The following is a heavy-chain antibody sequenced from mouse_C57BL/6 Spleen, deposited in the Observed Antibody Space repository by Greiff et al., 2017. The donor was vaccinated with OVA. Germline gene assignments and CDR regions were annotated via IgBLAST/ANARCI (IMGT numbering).Heavy chain of an antibody. CDR1: GFSLTSYC. V-gene: IGHV2-5*01. D-gene: IGHD2-4*01. CDR3: ATDYGEGYAMDD. Sequence: VQLQQPGPGLVQPSQCLSITCTVSGFSLTSYCVHWVRQSPGKGLEWLGVLWRGGGTDYNAAFMSRLSITTNNTESKVFCKMNSLQAGDTAIYYCATDYGEGYAMDDWGQGTSVTVSS. J-gene: IGHJ4*01. CDR2: LWRGGGT.